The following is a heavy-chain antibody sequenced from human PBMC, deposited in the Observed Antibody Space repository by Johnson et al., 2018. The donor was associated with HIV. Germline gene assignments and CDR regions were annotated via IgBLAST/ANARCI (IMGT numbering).Heavy chain of an antibody. Sequence: VQLVESGGGLVQPGGSLRLSCAASGFTFSSYAMSWVRQAPGKGLAWVSAISCSGGSTYYADSVQGRFTISRDNSKNTLYLQMNSLRAEDTAVYYCAKGGAVAGTRDAFDIWGQGTMVTVSS. CDR2: ISCSGGST. CDR3: AKGGAVAGTRDAFDI. V-gene: IGHV3-23*04. J-gene: IGHJ3*02. CDR1: GFTFSSYA. D-gene: IGHD6-19*01.